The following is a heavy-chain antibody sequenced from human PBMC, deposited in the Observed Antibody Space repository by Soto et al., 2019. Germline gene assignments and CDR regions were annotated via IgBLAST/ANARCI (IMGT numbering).Heavy chain of an antibody. CDR2: IYPVDSDT. J-gene: IGHJ3*02. D-gene: IGHD3-22*01. CDR3: ASTYYYDSSGWAMDAFDI. V-gene: IGHV5-51*01. Sequence: GESLKISCQGSGYSFTIYCIGWVLQMPWKGLEWMGIIYPVDSDTRYSPSFQGQVTISADKSISTAYLQWSSLKASDTAMYYCASTYYYDSSGWAMDAFDIWGQGTMVTVSS. CDR1: GYSFTIYC.